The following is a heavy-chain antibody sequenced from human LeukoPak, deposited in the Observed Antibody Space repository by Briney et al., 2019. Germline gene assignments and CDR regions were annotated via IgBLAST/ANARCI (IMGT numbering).Heavy chain of an antibody. V-gene: IGHV3-66*02. CDR2: IYRGGST. J-gene: IGHJ3*02. D-gene: IGHD3-3*01. CDR3: ARFGNYDFWSGYDAFDI. Sequence: GGSLRLSCAASGFTVSSNYMSWVRQAPGKGLEWVSVIYRGGSTYYADSVKGRFTISRDNSKNTLYLQMNSLRAEDTAVYCCARFGNYDFWSGYDAFDIWGQGTMVTVSS. CDR1: GFTVSSNY.